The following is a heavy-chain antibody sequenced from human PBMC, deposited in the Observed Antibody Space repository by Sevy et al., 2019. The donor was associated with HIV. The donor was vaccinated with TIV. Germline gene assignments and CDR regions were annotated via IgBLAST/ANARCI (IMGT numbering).Heavy chain of an antibody. CDR1: GFTFSSYA. CDR3: ARDPSEVAGTGRNYFDY. CDR2: ISYDGSNK. V-gene: IGHV3-30-3*01. J-gene: IGHJ4*02. Sequence: GGSLRLSCAASGFTFSSYAMHWVRQAPGKGLEWVAVISYDGSNKYYADSVKGRFTISRDNSKNTLYLQMNSLRAEDTAGYYCARDPSEVAGTGRNYFDYWGQGTLVTVSS. D-gene: IGHD6-19*01.